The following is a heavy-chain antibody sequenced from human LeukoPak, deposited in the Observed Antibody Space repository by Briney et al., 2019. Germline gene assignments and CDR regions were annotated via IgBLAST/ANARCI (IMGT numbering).Heavy chain of an antibody. Sequence: GGSLRLSCAASGFTFSSYGMHWVRQAPGKGLEWVAFIQSDGSDQYYADSVKGRLSISRDNSKNTLNLQMNSLRAEDTALYYCAKSPHTAGGSWDYFDYWGQGTLVTVSS. CDR3: AKSPHTAGGSWDYFDY. J-gene: IGHJ4*02. CDR2: IQSDGSDQ. D-gene: IGHD6-13*01. V-gene: IGHV3-30*02. CDR1: GFTFSSYG.